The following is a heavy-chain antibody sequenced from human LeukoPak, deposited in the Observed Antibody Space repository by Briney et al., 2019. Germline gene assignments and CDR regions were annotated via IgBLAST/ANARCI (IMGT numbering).Heavy chain of an antibody. Sequence: SETLSLTCTVSGYSISSGYYWGWIRQPPGKGLEWIGSIYHSGSTYYNPSLKSRVTISVDTSKNQFSLKLSSVTAADTAVYYCARLRNCSGGSCSPYNWFDPWGQGTLVTVSS. CDR1: GYSISSGYY. J-gene: IGHJ5*02. CDR2: IYHSGST. D-gene: IGHD2-15*01. V-gene: IGHV4-38-2*02. CDR3: ARLRNCSGGSCSPYNWFDP.